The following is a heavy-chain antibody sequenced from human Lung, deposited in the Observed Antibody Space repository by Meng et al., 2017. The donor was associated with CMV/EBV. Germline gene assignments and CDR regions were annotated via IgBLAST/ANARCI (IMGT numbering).Heavy chain of an antibody. CDR3: ARGGIEARPGFLYYYYYGMDV. V-gene: IGHV4-30-4*08. Sequence: SETLSLTCTVSGGSFSSGDYYWSWIRQPPGKGLEWIGYIYYSGSTYHNPSLKSRVTISVDTSKNQFSLKLSSVTAAGTAVYYCARGGIEARPGFLYYYYYGMDVWGQGXTVTVSS. J-gene: IGHJ6*02. CDR2: IYYSGST. D-gene: IGHD6-6*01. CDR1: GGSFSSGDYY.